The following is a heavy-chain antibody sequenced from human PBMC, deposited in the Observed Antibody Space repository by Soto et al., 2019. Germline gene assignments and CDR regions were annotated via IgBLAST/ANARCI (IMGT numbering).Heavy chain of an antibody. CDR2: IHYSGSI. CDR3: ARADDGGDRDYYGLDV. D-gene: IGHD2-21*02. V-gene: IGHV4-30-4*08. CDR1: GGSISYEYYH. J-gene: IGHJ6*02. Sequence: QVQLQQSCPGLVKPSQTLSLTCTVSGGSISYEYYHWTWIRQSPGKGLEWIGYIHYSGSIIYNPSFKSRVTISVDTSKNQFSLQLSSVTAADTAVYFCARADDGGDRDYYGLDVWGQGTTVTVSS.